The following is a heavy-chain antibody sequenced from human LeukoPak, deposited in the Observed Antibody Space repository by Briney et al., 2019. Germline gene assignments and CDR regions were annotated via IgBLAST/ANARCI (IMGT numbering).Heavy chain of an antibody. V-gene: IGHV4-59*01. Sequence: SETLSLTCTVSGGSISTYYWNWIRQPPGKGLEWIGYIYNSGNTIYNPSLKNRVTISVDTSKNQFSLKLSSVTAADTAMYYCARGRRGVQVWPRAYYYYMDVWGKGTTVTLSS. J-gene: IGHJ6*03. CDR1: GGSISTYY. CDR3: ARGRRGVQVWPRAYYYYMDV. D-gene: IGHD1-1*01. CDR2: IYNSGNT.